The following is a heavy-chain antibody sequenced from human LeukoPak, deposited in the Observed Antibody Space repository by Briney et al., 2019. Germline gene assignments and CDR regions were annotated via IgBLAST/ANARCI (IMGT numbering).Heavy chain of an antibody. CDR3: TLTMIVVARSHFDY. CDR1: GFTFGEYG. D-gene: IGHD3-22*01. Sequence: GGSLRLSCTASGFTFGEYGMSWVRQAPGKGLEWIGFIRSKGHGGTTEYAASVKGRFTISRDDSKSITYLQLNSLKTEDTAVYYCTLTMIVVARSHFDYWGQGTLVTVSS. CDR2: IRSKGHGGTT. V-gene: IGHV3-49*04. J-gene: IGHJ4*02.